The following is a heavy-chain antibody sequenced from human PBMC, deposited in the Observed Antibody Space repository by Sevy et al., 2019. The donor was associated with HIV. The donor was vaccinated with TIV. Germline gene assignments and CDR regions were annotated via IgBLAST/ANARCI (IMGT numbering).Heavy chain of an antibody. Sequence: GGSLRLSCAAAGSTSNFHGMHWVRQAPGKGSEWVAFNWNDGSNKYMTDSVKGRFTTSRNNSKNTLFLQMNSLTVEDTAVYYCARETDNSARWLDPWGQGTLVTVSS. D-gene: IGHD4-4*01. CDR3: ARETDNSARWLDP. CDR2: NWNDGSNK. CDR1: GSTSNFHG. J-gene: IGHJ5*02. V-gene: IGHV3-30*02.